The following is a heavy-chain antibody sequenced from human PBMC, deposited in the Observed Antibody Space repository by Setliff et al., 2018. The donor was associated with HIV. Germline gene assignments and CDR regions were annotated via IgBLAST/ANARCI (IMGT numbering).Heavy chain of an antibody. V-gene: IGHV4-39*01. CDR2: VHYSGST. CDR1: GGSISSSHYY. CDR3: ARQEIGSSSYYYYMDV. Sequence: PSETLSLTCTVSGGSISSSHYYWGWTRQPPGKGLEWIGSVHYSGSTYYNPSLKSRGTISADTSKNQFSLKLSSVTAADTAVYFCARQEIGSSSYYYYMDVWGKGTTVTVSS. J-gene: IGHJ6*03. D-gene: IGHD6-6*01.